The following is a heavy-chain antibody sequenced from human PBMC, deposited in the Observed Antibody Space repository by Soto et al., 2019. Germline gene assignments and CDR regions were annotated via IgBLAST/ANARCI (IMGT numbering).Heavy chain of an antibody. CDR3: ARVFGFGGMDV. CDR1: GGSISSGGYY. V-gene: IGHV4-31*03. J-gene: IGHJ6*02. D-gene: IGHD3-10*01. Sequence: SGTMSLTCTVSGGSISSGGYYWSWIRQHPGKGLEWIGYIYYSGSTYYNPSLKSRVTISVDTSKNQFSLKLSSVTAADTAVYYCARVFGFGGMDVWGQGTTVTVSS. CDR2: IYYSGST.